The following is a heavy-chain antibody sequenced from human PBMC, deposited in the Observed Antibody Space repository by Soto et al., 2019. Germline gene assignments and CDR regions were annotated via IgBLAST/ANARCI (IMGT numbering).Heavy chain of an antibody. CDR2: MYHSGST. D-gene: IGHD1-26*01. Sequence: QVQLQESGPGLVKPSGTLSLTCAVSGGSISSTNWWTWVRQPPGKGLEWIGNMYHSGSTNYNPSLKSRVYISVDKSQKQFSLKLNSVTAADTAVYFCARDRSSGTYYGSYGVFDIWGQGTMVTVSS. CDR1: GGSISSTNW. V-gene: IGHV4-4*02. J-gene: IGHJ3*02. CDR3: ARDRSSGTYYGSYGVFDI.